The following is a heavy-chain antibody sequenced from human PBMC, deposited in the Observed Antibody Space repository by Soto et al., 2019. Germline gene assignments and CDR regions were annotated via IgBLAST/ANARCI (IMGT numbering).Heavy chain of an antibody. CDR1: GGSISSSHW. J-gene: IGHJ4*02. D-gene: IGHD2-2*01. Sequence: QVQLQESGPGLVKPSGTLSLTCAVSGGSISSSHWWSWVRQPPGKGLEWIGEIYHSGSTNYNTCLKTRATISVDKSKNQVPRKLSSVTAADTAVDYCATLPATSGFDDWGQGTPVTVSS. CDR2: IYHSGST. V-gene: IGHV4-4*02. CDR3: ATLPATSGFDD.